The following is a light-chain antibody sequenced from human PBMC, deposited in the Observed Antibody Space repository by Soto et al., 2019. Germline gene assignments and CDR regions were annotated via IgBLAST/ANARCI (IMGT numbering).Light chain of an antibody. CDR1: QSVSSNH. CDR2: GAS. CDR3: QQYYSLPLI. V-gene: IGKV3-20*01. J-gene: IGKJ4*01. Sequence: EIVLTQSPGSLSLSPRERATLSCRASQSVSSNHLAWYQQKPGQAPRLLIYGASRRATGIPDRFSGSGSGTEFTLTISSLQAEDVALYYCQQYYSLPLIFGGGTKVEIK.